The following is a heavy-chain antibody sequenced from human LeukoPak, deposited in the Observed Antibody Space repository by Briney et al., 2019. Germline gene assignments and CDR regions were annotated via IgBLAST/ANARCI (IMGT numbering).Heavy chain of an antibody. CDR3: AKDIAAAGTSERNDY. CDR2: IWYDGSNK. V-gene: IGHV3-33*06. CDR1: GFTFSSYW. J-gene: IGHJ4*02. D-gene: IGHD6-13*01. Sequence: GGSLRLSCAASGFTFSSYWMSWVRQAPGKGLEWVAVIWYDGSNKYYADSVKGRFTISRDNSKNTLYLQMNSLRAEDTAVYYCAKDIAAAGTSERNDYWGQGTLVTVSS.